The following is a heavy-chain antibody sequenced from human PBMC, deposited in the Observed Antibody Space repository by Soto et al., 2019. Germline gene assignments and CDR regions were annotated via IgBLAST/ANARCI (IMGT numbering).Heavy chain of an antibody. CDR1: GYTFTSYG. Sequence: QVQLVQSGAEVKKPGASVKVSCKASGYTFTSYGISWVRQAPGQGLEWMGWISAYNGNTNFARKFQDRVTMTADTSTSTAYMELRSLRSDDTAVFYCARSMYYDIMTGYYFDSWGQETLVTVSS. V-gene: IGHV1-18*01. CDR2: ISAYNGNT. J-gene: IGHJ4*02. CDR3: ARSMYYDIMTGYYFDS. D-gene: IGHD3-9*01.